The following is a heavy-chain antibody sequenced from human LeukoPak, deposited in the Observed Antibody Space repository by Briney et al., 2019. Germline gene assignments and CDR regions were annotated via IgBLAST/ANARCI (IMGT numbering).Heavy chain of an antibody. Sequence: PSETLSLTCAVSDYSIRSGYYWGWFRQPPGKGLERIATTYHTGSTYYNPSLKSRVTISVDKSKNHFSLKVTSVTAADTAVYYCARRSYDRFTFDSWGQGTLVTVSS. J-gene: IGHJ4*02. CDR1: DYSIRSGYY. V-gene: IGHV4-38-2*01. CDR2: TYHTGST. D-gene: IGHD1-26*01. CDR3: ARRSYDRFTFDS.